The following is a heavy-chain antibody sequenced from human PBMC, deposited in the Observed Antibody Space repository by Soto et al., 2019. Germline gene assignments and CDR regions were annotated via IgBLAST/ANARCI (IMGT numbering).Heavy chain of an antibody. J-gene: IGHJ4*02. V-gene: IGHV3-33*01. D-gene: IGHD6-13*01. Sequence: GGSLRLSCAASGFTFSSYGMHWVRQAPGKGLEWVAVIWYDGSNKYYADSVKGRFTISRDNSKNTLYLQMNSLRAEDTAVYYCARDSLIAAAGSFDYWGQGTLVTVSS. CDR2: IWYDGSNK. CDR1: GFTFSSYG. CDR3: ARDSLIAAAGSFDY.